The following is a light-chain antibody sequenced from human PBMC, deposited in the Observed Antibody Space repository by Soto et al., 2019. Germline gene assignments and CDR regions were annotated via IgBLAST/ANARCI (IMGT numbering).Light chain of an antibody. Sequence: EIVLTQSPGTLSLSPGERATLSCRASQSVSSSYLAWYQQKPGQAPRLLIFGASSRATGIPARFSGSGSGTDFTLTISRLEPEAFAVYYCQHYETFGQGTKVEIK. CDR3: QHYET. J-gene: IGKJ1*01. CDR2: GAS. CDR1: QSVSSSY. V-gene: IGKV3-20*01.